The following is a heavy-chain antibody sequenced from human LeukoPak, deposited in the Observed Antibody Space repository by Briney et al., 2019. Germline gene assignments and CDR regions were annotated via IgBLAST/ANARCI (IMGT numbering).Heavy chain of an antibody. Sequence: GASVKVSCEASGFTFTSSAVQWVRQARGQRLEWIGWIVVGSGNTNCAQKFQERVTITRDMSTSTAYMELSSLRSEDTAVYYCAADCSSTSCSLGYGMDVWGKGTTVTVSS. D-gene: IGHD2-2*01. CDR3: AADCSSTSCSLGYGMDV. CDR2: IVVGSGNT. V-gene: IGHV1-58*01. CDR1: GFTFTSSA. J-gene: IGHJ6*04.